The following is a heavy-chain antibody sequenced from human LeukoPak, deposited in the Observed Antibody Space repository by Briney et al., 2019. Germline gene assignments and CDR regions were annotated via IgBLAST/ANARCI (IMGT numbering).Heavy chain of an antibody. J-gene: IGHJ4*02. CDR2: VDPEDGET. V-gene: IGHV1-69-2*01. CDR3: ATESGYCSSTSCYALLDY. D-gene: IGHD2-2*03. CDR1: GYTFTDYY. Sequence: ASVKVSCKVSGYTFTDYYMHWVQQAPGKGLECMGLVDPEDGETIYAEKFQGRVTITADTSTDTAYMELSSLRSEDTAVYYCATESGYCSSTSCYALLDYWGQGTLVTVSS.